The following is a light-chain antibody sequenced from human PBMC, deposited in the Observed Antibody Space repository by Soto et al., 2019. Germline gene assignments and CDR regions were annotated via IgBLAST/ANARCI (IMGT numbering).Light chain of an antibody. V-gene: IGKV1-39*01. CDR2: AAS. CDR3: HQSYTTPYT. CDR1: QSISSY. Sequence: DIQMTQSPSSLSAFMGDRVTITCRATQSISSYLNWYQQKPGKAPNLLIYAASSLQDGVTSRFSGSGSGTYFTLTISTLQPEALATYYCHQSYTTPYTFGPGTKLEIK. J-gene: IGKJ2*01.